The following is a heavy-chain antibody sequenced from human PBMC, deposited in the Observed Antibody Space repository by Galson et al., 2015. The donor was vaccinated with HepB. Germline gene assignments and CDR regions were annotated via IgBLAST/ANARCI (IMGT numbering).Heavy chain of an antibody. CDR3: AKPRRWGAPRAADAFDL. Sequence: LRLSCAASGFIFSTYVMHWVRQAPGKGLEWVALISDDGTDKFYADSVQGRFTISRDNSKNTLYVEMNSLRAEDTAVYYCAKPRRWGAPRAADAFDLWGQGTMVAVSS. D-gene: IGHD1-26*01. V-gene: IGHV3-30*18. CDR2: ISDDGTDK. CDR1: GFIFSTYV. J-gene: IGHJ3*01.